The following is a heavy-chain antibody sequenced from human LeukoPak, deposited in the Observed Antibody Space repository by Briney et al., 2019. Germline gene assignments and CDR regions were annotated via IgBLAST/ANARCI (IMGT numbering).Heavy chain of an antibody. CDR2: ITGSGSTK. V-gene: IGHV3-48*03. CDR3: ARLLDISDH. D-gene: IGHD3-22*01. J-gene: IGHJ4*02. CDR1: GFTFSTYE. Sequence: PGGSLRLSCAASGFTFSTYEMNWVREAPGEGLEWLSYITGSGSTKYYADSVRGRFTNSRDNSKNSLYLQINSLRAEDTAVYYCARLLDISDHWGQGTMATVSS.